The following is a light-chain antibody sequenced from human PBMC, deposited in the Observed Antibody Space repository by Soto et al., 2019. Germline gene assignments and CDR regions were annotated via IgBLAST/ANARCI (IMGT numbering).Light chain of an antibody. CDR1: RSLLKANGYTY. J-gene: IGKJ1*01. CDR2: LGY. Sequence: DIVMTQSPLSLTVTPGEPASISCRSSRSLLKANGYTYFHWFLQKPGQSPQLLIYLGYNRAPGVPDRFSGAGSGTDFTLEIRSVEAEDVGVYYCMQTLESRTFGQGTKVEIK. CDR3: MQTLESRT. V-gene: IGKV2-28*01.